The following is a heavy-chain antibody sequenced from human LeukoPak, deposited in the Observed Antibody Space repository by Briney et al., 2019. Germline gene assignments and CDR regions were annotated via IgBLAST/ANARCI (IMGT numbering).Heavy chain of an antibody. CDR1: GGSFSGYY. Sequence: PSGTLSLTCAVYGGSFSGYYWSWIRQPPGKGLEWIGEINHSGSTNYNPSLKSRVTISVDTSKNQFSLKLSSVTAADTAVYYCARGNPLITMVRGVPPYYFDYWGQGTLVTVSS. J-gene: IGHJ4*02. CDR3: ARGNPLITMVRGVPPYYFDY. CDR2: INHSGST. D-gene: IGHD3-10*01. V-gene: IGHV4-34*01.